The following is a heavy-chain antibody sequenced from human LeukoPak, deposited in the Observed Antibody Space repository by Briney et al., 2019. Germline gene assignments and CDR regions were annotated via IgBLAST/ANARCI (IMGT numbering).Heavy chain of an antibody. CDR3: ARGERDFWSGFDY. Sequence: PSETLSLTCTVSGGSISSSSYYWGWIRQPPGKGLEWIGSIYYSGSTYYNPSLKSRVTISVDTSKNQFSLKLSSVTAADTAVYYCARGERDFWSGFDYWGQGTLVTVSS. CDR2: IYYSGST. D-gene: IGHD3-3*01. J-gene: IGHJ4*02. V-gene: IGHV4-39*07. CDR1: GGSISSSSYY.